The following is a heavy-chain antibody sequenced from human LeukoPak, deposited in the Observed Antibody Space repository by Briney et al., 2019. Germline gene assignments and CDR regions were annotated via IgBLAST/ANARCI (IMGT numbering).Heavy chain of an antibody. CDR1: GFTFDDYG. V-gene: IGHV3-20*01. CDR3: ARVDILTGYYPFDY. Sequence: GGSLRLSCAASGFTFDDYGMSWVRQAPGKGLEWVSGINWNGGSTGYADSVKGRFTISRDNAKNSLYLQMNSLRAEDTAVYHCARVDILTGYYPFDYWGQGTLVTVSS. D-gene: IGHD3-9*01. J-gene: IGHJ4*02. CDR2: INWNGGST.